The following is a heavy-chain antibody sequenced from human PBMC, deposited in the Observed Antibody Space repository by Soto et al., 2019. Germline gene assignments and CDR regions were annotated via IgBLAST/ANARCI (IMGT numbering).Heavy chain of an antibody. Sequence: QVQLQESGPGLVKPSETLSLTCTVSGGSIHGFYWSWLRQPPGKGLEWIGYMYNSGTINNNPSLKSRVTVLRDRSINQFSLRLTSETAADTAVYYCARLTYSNTICLKLNNFDIWGQGTMVTVSP. CDR1: GGSIHGFY. CDR2: MYNSGTI. J-gene: IGHJ3*02. D-gene: IGHD3-9*01. CDR3: ARLTYSNTICLKLNNFDI. V-gene: IGHV4-59*01.